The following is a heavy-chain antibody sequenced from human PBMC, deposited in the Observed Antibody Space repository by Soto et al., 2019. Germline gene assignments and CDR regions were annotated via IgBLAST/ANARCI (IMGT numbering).Heavy chain of an antibody. V-gene: IGHV4-59*01. CDR2: MYYSGST. J-gene: IGHJ4*02. CDR1: GGSMSTYY. CDR3: ARGVGPTHN. Sequence: XXTLSLSCTFSGGSMSTYYWRWIQQSPGKGLEWIGYMYYSGSTNYNPSLKGRVTISADTSKNQLSLKMSSVTAADTAVDYCARGVGPTHNWGQGILVTVSS. D-gene: IGHD1-26*01.